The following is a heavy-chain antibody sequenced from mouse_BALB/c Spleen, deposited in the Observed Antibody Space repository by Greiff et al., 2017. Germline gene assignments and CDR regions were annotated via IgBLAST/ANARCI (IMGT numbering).Heavy chain of an antibody. J-gene: IGHJ4*01. CDR2: ISYDGSN. CDR3: ARDGNYPYAMDY. V-gene: IGHV3-6*02. Sequence: EVKLQESGPGLVKPSQSLSLTCSVTGYSITSGYYWNWIRQFPGNKLEWMGYISYDGSNNYNPSLKNRISITRDTSKNQFFLKLNSVTTEDTATYYCARDGNYPYAMDYWGQGTSVTVSS. D-gene: IGHD2-1*01. CDR1: GYSITSGYY.